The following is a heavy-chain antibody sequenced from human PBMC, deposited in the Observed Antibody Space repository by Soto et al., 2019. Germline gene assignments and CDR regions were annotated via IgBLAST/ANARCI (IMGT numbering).Heavy chain of an antibody. Sequence: QLQLQESGPGLVKPSETLSLTCTVSGGSISSSSYYWGWIRQPPGKGLEWIGSIYYSGSTYYNPSLKSRVTISVDTSKNQFSLKLSSVTAADTAVYYCARHDFAEGGYCSGGSCYSVDYWGQGTLVTVSS. J-gene: IGHJ4*02. V-gene: IGHV4-39*01. CDR2: IYYSGST. D-gene: IGHD2-15*01. CDR3: ARHDFAEGGYCSGGSCYSVDY. CDR1: GGSISSSSYY.